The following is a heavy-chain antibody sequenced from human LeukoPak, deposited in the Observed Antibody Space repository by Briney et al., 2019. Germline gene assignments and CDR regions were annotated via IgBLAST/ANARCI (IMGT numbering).Heavy chain of an antibody. J-gene: IGHJ6*02. Sequence: SETLSLACTVSGGPISSYYWSWIRQPAGKGLEWIGRIYTSGSTNYNPSLKSRVTMSVDTSKNQFSLKLSCVTAADTAVYYCARGGQYGSGSYYTYYYYGMDVWGQGTTVTVSS. CDR2: IYTSGST. CDR3: ARGGQYGSGSYYTYYYYGMDV. D-gene: IGHD3-10*01. CDR1: GGPISSYY. V-gene: IGHV4-4*07.